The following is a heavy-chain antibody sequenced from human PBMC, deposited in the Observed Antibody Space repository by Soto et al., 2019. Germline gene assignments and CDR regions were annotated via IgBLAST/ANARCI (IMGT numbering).Heavy chain of an antibody. Sequence: VQLLESGGSLVQPGGSLSLSCVASGFTFGSYAMNWVRQAPGKGLEWISAISGGSDATFYADSVKGRFTISRDDSKNTLYLQLQSLRDDDTAVYYCAKDRTYDFWGGQRYFDYWGQGTQITVSS. D-gene: IGHD3-3*01. V-gene: IGHV3-23*01. CDR1: GFTFGSYA. J-gene: IGHJ4*02. CDR2: ISGGSDAT. CDR3: AKDRTYDFWGGQRYFDY.